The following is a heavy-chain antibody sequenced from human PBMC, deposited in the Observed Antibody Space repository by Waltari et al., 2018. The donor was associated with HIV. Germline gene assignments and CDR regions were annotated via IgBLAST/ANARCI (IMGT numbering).Heavy chain of an antibody. Sequence: EVQLVESGGGLVPPGGSLRLSCAASGFTFSNYWMHWVRQAPGKGLEWVANRKEDGRVIYYDDSVRGRFTFSRYNAKNSLSLQMNSLRDEDTAVYYCACYASGVWGQGTTVTVS. CDR2: RKEDGRVI. J-gene: IGHJ6*02. CDR3: ACYASGV. D-gene: IGHD3-10*01. V-gene: IGHV3-7*01. CDR1: GFTFSNYW.